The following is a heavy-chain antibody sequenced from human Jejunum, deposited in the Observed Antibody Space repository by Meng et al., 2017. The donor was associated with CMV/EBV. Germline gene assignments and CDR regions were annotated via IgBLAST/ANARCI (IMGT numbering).Heavy chain of an antibody. Sequence: LSCSVSGFIFSRYAMTWVRQAPGKGPEWVSAIEGSGVRTDYADSVQGRFTISRDNSKNTLFLEMSRLTADDTAVYYCAKDLAVSGPWGQGTLVTVSS. CDR3: AKDLAVSGP. V-gene: IGHV3-23*01. J-gene: IGHJ5*02. D-gene: IGHD6-19*01. CDR1: GFIFSRYA. CDR2: IEGSGVRT.